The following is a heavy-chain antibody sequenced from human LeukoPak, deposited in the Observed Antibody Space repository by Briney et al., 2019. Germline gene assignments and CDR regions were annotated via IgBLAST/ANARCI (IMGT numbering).Heavy chain of an antibody. CDR2: IIPIFGTA. D-gene: IGHD6-13*01. J-gene: IGHJ4*02. Sequence: GASVKVSCKASGGTFSSYAISWVRQAPGQGLEWMGGIIPIFGTANYAQKFQGRVTITADESTCTAYMELSSLRSEDTAVYYCARGSSSWRPYFDYWGQGTLVTVSS. V-gene: IGHV1-69*13. CDR3: ARGSSSWRPYFDY. CDR1: GGTFSSYA.